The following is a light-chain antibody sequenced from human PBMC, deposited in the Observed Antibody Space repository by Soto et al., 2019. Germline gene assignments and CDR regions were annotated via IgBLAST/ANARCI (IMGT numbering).Light chain of an antibody. Sequence: DIQMTQSPSSLSASVGDRVTITCRASQSISSYLNWYQQKPGKAPKLLIYGASSLQSGVPSRISGSGSGTDFTLTISSLQPEDFATYYCQPSYSTWTFGQGTKVEIK. CDR3: QPSYSTWT. CDR1: QSISSY. J-gene: IGKJ1*01. V-gene: IGKV1-39*01. CDR2: GAS.